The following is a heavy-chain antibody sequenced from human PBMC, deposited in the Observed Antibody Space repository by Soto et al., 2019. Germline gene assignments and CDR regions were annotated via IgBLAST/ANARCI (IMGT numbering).Heavy chain of an antibody. J-gene: IGHJ4*02. V-gene: IGHV3-66*01. CDR2: IYTGGNT. CDR3: ARGGNGPLWY. CDR1: GFTVSSNY. D-gene: IGHD2-15*01. Sequence: EVQLVESGGGLVQPGGSLRLSCAASGFTVSSNYMSWVRQAPGKGLEWVSIIYTGGNTYYADSVKDRFTFSRDNSKNTLYLQMNSLRAEDTAVYYCARGGNGPLWYWGQGTLVTVSS.